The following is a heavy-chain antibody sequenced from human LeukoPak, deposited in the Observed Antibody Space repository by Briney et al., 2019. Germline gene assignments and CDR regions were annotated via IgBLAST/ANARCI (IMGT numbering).Heavy chain of an antibody. D-gene: IGHD5-12*01. V-gene: IGHV7-4-1*02. CDR1: GYMFTNYA. J-gene: IGHJ3*02. CDR2: INTNTGDP. CDR3: ARDKRERGGQSGYLHDAFDI. Sequence: GASVKVSCKASGYMFTNYAMNWVRQAPGQGLEWMGWINTNTGDPANAQGFTGRFVFSLDTSVSTAYLQISSLKAEDTAVYYCARDKRERGGQSGYLHDAFDIWGQGTKVTVSS.